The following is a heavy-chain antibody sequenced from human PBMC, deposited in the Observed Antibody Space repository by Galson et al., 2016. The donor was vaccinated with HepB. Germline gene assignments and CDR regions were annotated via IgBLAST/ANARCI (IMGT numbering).Heavy chain of an antibody. CDR2: ISGGGGNT. CDR3: AKEVAGSGSYDN. D-gene: IGHD6-19*01. V-gene: IGHV3-23*01. Sequence: SLRLSCAASGFTFSTYAMNWVRQAPGKGLEWVSGISGGGGNTYYADSVKGRFTISKDNSKNTLYLQMHSLRAEDTAVYYCAKEVAGSGSYDNWGQGALVTVSS. J-gene: IGHJ4*02. CDR1: GFTFSTYA.